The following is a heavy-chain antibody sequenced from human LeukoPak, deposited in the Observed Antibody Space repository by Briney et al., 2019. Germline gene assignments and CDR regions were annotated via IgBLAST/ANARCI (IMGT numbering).Heavy chain of an antibody. V-gene: IGHV3-74*01. D-gene: IGHD2-8*01. CDR1: GFTFSSYW. CDR3: ARVQGHPPNGLDI. Sequence: GGSLRLSCAASGFTFSSYWMHWIRQDPGKGLVWVSRINSDGSSTSYADSVKGRFTISRDNAKNTLYLQMNSLRAEDTAVYYCARVQGHPPNGLDIWGQGTMVTVSS. CDR2: INSDGSST. J-gene: IGHJ3*02.